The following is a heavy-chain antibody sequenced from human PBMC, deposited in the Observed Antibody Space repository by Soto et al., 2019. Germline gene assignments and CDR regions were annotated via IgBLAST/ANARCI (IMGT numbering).Heavy chain of an antibody. CDR3: TTERIQGTREDFDI. V-gene: IGHV3-15*01. Sequence: GGSLRLSCAASGFTFSNAWMSWVRQAPGKGLEWVGRIKSKTDGGTTDYAAPVKGRFTISRDDSKNTLYLQMNSLKTEDTAVNYCTTERIQGTREDFDIWGQGTMVTVSS. D-gene: IGHD1-1*01. CDR2: IKSKTDGGTT. CDR1: GFTFSNAW. J-gene: IGHJ3*02.